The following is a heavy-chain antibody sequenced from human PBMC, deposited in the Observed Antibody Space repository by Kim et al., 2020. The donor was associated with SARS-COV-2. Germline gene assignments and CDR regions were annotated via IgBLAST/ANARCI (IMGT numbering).Heavy chain of an antibody. Sequence: ASVKVSCKVSGYTLTELPMHGVRQAPGKGLEWMGGFDPEDGETIYAQKFKGRATMTEDTSTDTAYMELSSLRSEDTAVYYCATSITIFGGFDPWGQGTLVTVSS. J-gene: IGHJ5*02. CDR3: ATSITIFGGFDP. CDR1: GYTLTELP. D-gene: IGHD3-3*01. CDR2: FDPEDGET. V-gene: IGHV1-24*01.